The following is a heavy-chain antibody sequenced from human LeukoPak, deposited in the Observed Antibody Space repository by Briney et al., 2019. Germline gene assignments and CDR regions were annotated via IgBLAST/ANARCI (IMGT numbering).Heavy chain of an antibody. CDR3: ARRGLDSSGYSDAFDI. Sequence: GESLKISCKGSGYSFTSYWIGWVRQLPGKGLEWMGIIYPGDSDTTYSPSFQGQVTISADKSISTASLQWSSLKASDTAMYYCARRGLDSSGYSDAFDIWGQGTMVTVSS. V-gene: IGHV5-51*01. CDR2: IYPGDSDT. D-gene: IGHD3-22*01. CDR1: GYSFTSYW. J-gene: IGHJ3*02.